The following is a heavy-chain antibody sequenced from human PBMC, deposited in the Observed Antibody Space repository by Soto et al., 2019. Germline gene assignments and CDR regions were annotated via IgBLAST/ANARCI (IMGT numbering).Heavy chain of an antibody. CDR3: AKGRGALTVVSNWFDP. CDR1: GFTVEDHA. D-gene: IGHD3-22*01. J-gene: IGHJ5*02. Sequence: EVQLVESGGGLVQPGRSLRLSCAAIGFTVEDHAMQWIRQVPGKGLEWVAGINWNSGITGYADSVKGRFTMSRDNANNSLHLEMNSLKTEDTAFYYCAKGRGALTVVSNWFDPWGQGTLVTVSS. CDR2: INWNSGIT. V-gene: IGHV3-9*01.